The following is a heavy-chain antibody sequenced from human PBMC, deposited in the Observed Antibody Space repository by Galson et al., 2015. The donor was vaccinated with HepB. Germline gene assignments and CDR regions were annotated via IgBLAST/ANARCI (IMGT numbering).Heavy chain of an antibody. CDR3: ARGDSIAAAVTGY. Sequence: SVKVSCKASGGTFSSYTISWVRQAPGQGLEWMGRIIPILGIANYAQKFQGRVTITADKSTSTAYMELSSLRSEDTAVYYCARGDSIAAAVTGYWGRGTLVTVSS. CDR1: GGTFSSYT. CDR2: IIPILGIA. J-gene: IGHJ4*02. V-gene: IGHV1-69*02. D-gene: IGHD6-13*01.